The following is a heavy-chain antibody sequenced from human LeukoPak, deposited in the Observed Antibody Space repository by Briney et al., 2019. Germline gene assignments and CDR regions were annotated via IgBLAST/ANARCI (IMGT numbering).Heavy chain of an antibody. Sequence: GASVKVSCKASGGTFSSYAISWVRQAPGQGLEWMGGIIPIFATRKNAQKFQDRVTITADESTSTAYMELSSLRSEDTAVYYCARTIRSGYYTTFDYWGQGTLATVSS. CDR2: IIPIFATR. V-gene: IGHV1-69*13. CDR3: ARTIRSGYYTTFDY. J-gene: IGHJ4*02. D-gene: IGHD3-22*01. CDR1: GGTFSSYA.